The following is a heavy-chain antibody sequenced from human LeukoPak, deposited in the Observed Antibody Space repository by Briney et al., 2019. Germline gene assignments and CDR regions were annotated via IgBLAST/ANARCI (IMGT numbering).Heavy chain of an antibody. V-gene: IGHV1-24*01. J-gene: IGHJ4*02. CDR3: ARASTILDY. CDR2: FDPEDGET. Sequence: ASVKVSCKVSGYTLTELSMHWVRQAPGKGLEWMGGFDPEDGETIYAQKFQGRVTMTRDTSTSTVYMELSSLRSEDTAVYYCARASTILDYWGQGTLVTVSS. CDR1: GYTLTELS. D-gene: IGHD3-9*01.